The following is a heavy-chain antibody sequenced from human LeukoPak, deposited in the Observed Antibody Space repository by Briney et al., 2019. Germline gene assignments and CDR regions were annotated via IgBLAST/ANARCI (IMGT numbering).Heavy chain of an antibody. V-gene: IGHV1-69*04. CDR2: IIPILGIA. J-gene: IGHJ6*02. CDR1: GGTFSSYA. Sequence: GGSLRLSCAASGGTFSSYAISWVRQAPGQGLEWMGRIIPILGIANYAQKFQGRVTITADKSTSTAYMELGSLRSEDTAVYYCAYGYYYSYGMDVWGQGTTVTVSS. CDR3: AYGYYYSYGMDV. D-gene: IGHD3-10*01.